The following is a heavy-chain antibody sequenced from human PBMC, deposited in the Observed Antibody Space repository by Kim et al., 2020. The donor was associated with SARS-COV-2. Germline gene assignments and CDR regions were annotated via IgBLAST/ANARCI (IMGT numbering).Heavy chain of an antibody. Sequence: SVKVSCKASGFTFTSSAVQWVRQARGQRLEWIGWIVVGSGNTNYAQKFQERVTITRDMSTSTAYMELSSLRSEDTAVYYCAAFRPVPLPGPLSDRYYYDSSGYYLRDYFYGMDVWGQGTTVTVSS. J-gene: IGHJ6*02. V-gene: IGHV1-58*01. D-gene: IGHD3-22*01. CDR2: IVVGSGNT. CDR1: GFTFTSSA. CDR3: AAFRPVPLPGPLSDRYYYDSSGYYLRDYFYGMDV.